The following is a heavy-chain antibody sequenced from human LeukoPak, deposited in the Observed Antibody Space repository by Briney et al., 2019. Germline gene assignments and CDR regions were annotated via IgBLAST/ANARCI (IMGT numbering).Heavy chain of an antibody. Sequence: ASVKVSCKASGYTFTSYFMHWVRQAPGQGLEWMGIINPRVGSTNYAQKFHGRLTMTRDTSTSTVYMELSSLRSEDTAVYYCGRGGGVRGDGWFDPCGQGTLVTVSS. CDR1: GYTFTSYF. J-gene: IGHJ5*02. CDR2: INPRVGST. CDR3: GRGGGVRGDGWFDP. V-gene: IGHV1-46*03. D-gene: IGHD3-10*01.